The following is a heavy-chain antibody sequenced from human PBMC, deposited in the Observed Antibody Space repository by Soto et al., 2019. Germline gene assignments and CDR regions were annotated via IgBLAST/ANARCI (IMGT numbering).Heavy chain of an antibody. J-gene: IGHJ6*02. CDR2: IIPLFGTT. CDR1: GDTFKNCV. CDR3: AAELGFGKLSVV. Sequence: QVQVVQSGVEVRRPGSSGKVSCKASGDTFKNCVISWVRQAPGQGLEWMGGIIPLFGTTDFAQRFQGRLKITTDESTTTAYMELSRLRSEDTATYYCAAELGFGKLSVVWGQGTTVIVSS. V-gene: IGHV1-69*01. D-gene: IGHD3-10*01.